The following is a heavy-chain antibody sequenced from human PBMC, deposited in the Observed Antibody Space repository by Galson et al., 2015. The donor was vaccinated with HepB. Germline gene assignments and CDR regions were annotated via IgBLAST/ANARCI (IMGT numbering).Heavy chain of an antibody. CDR2: ISNRGTTR. CDR1: GFTFSSYS. CDR3: VRQVQTYENGWYPQQFDS. V-gene: IGHV3-48*03. D-gene: IGHD6-19*01. J-gene: IGHJ1*01. Sequence: SLRLSCAGTGFTFSSYSMSWIRQAPGKGLEWVAYISNRGTTRYYVDSVEGRFTISRDNAKQTLLLEMNDLRVGDTATYFCVRQVQTYENGWYPQQFDSWGQGSLVVVSS.